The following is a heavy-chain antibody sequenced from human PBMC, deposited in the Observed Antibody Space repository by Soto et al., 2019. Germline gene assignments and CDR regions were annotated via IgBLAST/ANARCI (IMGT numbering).Heavy chain of an antibody. Sequence: QVQLQESGPGLVKPSQTLSLTCTVSGGSISSGGYYWSWIRQHPGKGLEWIGYIYYSGSTYYNPSPKRRGTXSXDXXKNQFSLKLSSVTAADTAVYYGARGGIAAAAPPDYWGQGTLVTVSS. CDR2: IYYSGST. CDR3: ARGGIAAAAPPDY. V-gene: IGHV4-31*03. CDR1: GGSISSGGYY. J-gene: IGHJ4*02. D-gene: IGHD6-13*01.